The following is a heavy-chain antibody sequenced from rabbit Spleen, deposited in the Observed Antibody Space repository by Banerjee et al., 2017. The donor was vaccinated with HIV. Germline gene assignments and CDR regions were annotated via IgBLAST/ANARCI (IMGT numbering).Heavy chain of an antibody. CDR2: IVGSSSDFT. CDR3: ARDTSSSFSSYGMDL. J-gene: IGHJ6*01. Sequence: QSLEESGGDLVKPGASLTLTCTASGFSFSSGYYMSWDRQAPGKGLEWISCIVGSSSDFTYSATWAKGRFTCSKTSSTTVTLQMTSLTVADTATYFCARDTSSSFSSYGMDLWGPGTLVTVS. D-gene: IGHD1-1*01. CDR1: GFSFSSGYY. V-gene: IGHV1S40*01.